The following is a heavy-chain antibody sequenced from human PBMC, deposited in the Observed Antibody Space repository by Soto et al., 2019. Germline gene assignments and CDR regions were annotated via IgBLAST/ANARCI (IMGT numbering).Heavy chain of an antibody. Sequence: SETLSLTCTVSGGSISSYYWSWIRQPPGKGLEWIGYIYYSGSTNYNPSLKSRVTISVDTSKNQFSLKLSSVTAADTAVYYCARSASSGSYYGFDYWGQGTGHRLL. CDR1: GGSISSYY. J-gene: IGHJ4*02. D-gene: IGHD1-26*01. V-gene: IGHV4-59*01. CDR3: ARSASSGSYYGFDY. CDR2: IYYSGST.